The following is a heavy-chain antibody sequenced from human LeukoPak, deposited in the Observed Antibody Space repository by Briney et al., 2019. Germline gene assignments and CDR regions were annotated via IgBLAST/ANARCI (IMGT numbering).Heavy chain of an antibody. J-gene: IGHJ4*02. Sequence: GGSLRLSCAASGFTFNSYWMNWVRQAPGKGLEWVANIKRDGSEKYYVDSVKGRFTISRDNAKNSLDLQMNSLRVEDTAVYYCARDNVIRGTTNIFGFWGQGALVTVSS. D-gene: IGHD1-26*01. CDR1: GFTFNSYW. CDR3: ARDNVIRGTTNIFGF. V-gene: IGHV3-7*03. CDR2: IKRDGSEK.